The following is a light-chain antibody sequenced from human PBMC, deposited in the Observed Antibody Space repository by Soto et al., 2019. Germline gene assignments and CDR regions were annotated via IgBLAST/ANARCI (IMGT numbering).Light chain of an antibody. Sequence: QSVLNQPASVSGSPGQSITISCTGTSSDVGGYNYVSWYQQHPGKAPKLMIYDVSNRPSGVSNRFSGSKSVNTASLTISGLQAEDEADYYCSSYTSSSTRVFGGGTKLTVL. CDR3: SSYTSSSTRV. J-gene: IGLJ3*02. CDR1: SSDVGGYNY. CDR2: DVS. V-gene: IGLV2-14*01.